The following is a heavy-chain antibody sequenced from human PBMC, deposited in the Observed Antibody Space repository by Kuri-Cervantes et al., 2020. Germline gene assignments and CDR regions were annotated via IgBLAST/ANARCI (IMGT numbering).Heavy chain of an antibody. CDR3: ARCADYDTGHEDY. Sequence: GGSLRLPCVPSRFSFSDYYMSWIRQAPGKGLEWVSGITSGRSTFYADSVKGRFTMSRDNAKNSLYLQMDSLRPEDTAFYYCARCADYDTGHEDYWGQGTLVTVSS. D-gene: IGHD4-17*01. J-gene: IGHJ4*02. CDR2: ITSGRST. V-gene: IGHV3-69-1*01. CDR1: RFSFSDYY.